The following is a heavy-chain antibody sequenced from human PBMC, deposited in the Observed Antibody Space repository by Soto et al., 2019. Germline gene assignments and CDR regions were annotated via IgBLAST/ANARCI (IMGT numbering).Heavy chain of an antibody. Sequence: SETLSLTCTVSGASITDSYWRWIRQPPGKGLEWIGYIYFSGVATYNPSLKSRATMSRDTSKNEFSLKLTSVTAADTAIDYCARGDSDLAVSEAAYWGQGTLVTVSS. CDR1: GASITDSY. CDR3: ARGDSDLAVSEAAY. CDR2: IYFSGVA. D-gene: IGHD2-15*01. V-gene: IGHV4-59*01. J-gene: IGHJ1*01.